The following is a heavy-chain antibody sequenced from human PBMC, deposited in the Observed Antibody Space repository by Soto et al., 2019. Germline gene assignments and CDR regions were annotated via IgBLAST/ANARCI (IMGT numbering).Heavy chain of an antibody. CDR2: ISYDTTKE. CDR1: AFTFSSNG. V-gene: IGHV3-30*04. J-gene: IGHJ4*02. CDR3: ARDGPWVELWLGRALDF. D-gene: IGHD5-18*01. Sequence: QVKLVESGGGVVQPGRSLRLSCAASAFTFSSNGMHWVRQAPGKGLEWVAFISYDTTKEYYADSVKGRFTIYRDNSNNRLYLEMNYLRSEDTAVYYCARDGPWVELWLGRALDFWGQGTLVTVSS.